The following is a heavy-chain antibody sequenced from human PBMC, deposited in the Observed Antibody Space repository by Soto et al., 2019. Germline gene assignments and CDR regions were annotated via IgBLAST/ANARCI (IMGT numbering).Heavy chain of an antibody. CDR1: GFTFRSYA. V-gene: IGHV3-23*01. D-gene: IGHD6-19*01. Sequence: EVQLLESGGGLVQPGGSLRLSCAASGFTFRSYAMSWVRQAPGKGLEWVSTISGSGGSTYYADYEKGRFTISRDNSKNTLYLQVNSLRAEDTAVYYFAKCSPRYSSGLKAYYFDYWGQGTLVTVSS. CDR2: ISGSGGST. J-gene: IGHJ4*02. CDR3: AKCSPRYSSGLKAYYFDY.